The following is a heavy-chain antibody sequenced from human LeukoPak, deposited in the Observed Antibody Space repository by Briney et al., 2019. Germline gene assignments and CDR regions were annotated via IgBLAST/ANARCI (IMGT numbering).Heavy chain of an antibody. CDR2: IKQDGSEK. CDR1: GFTFSSYW. D-gene: IGHD1-1*01. J-gene: IGHJ4*02. V-gene: IGHV3-7*05. CDR3: ARYWNGGNYDY. Sequence: PGGSLRLSCAASGFTFSSYWMSWVRQAPGKGLEWVANIKQDGSEKYYVVSVRGRFTISRDNAENSLYLQMNSLRAEDTAVYYCARYWNGGNYDYWGQGTLVTVSS.